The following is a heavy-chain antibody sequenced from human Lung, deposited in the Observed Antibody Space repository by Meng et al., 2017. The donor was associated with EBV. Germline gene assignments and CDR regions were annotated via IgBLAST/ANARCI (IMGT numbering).Heavy chain of an antibody. Sequence: QGQLREPGPGLANPSWTLSLTLAVSVGSIIIGNGWSLVRQSPGKGLELIAEIHHSGRTNYNPSRKSRITMSLDHPKNQYSLKLSSVTAADTAMYYCARDSDSAYSLGYWGQGTLVTVSS. D-gene: IGHD2-21*01. CDR2: IHHSGRT. CDR3: ARDSDSAYSLGY. V-gene: IGHV4-4*02. J-gene: IGHJ4*02. CDR1: VGSIIIGNG.